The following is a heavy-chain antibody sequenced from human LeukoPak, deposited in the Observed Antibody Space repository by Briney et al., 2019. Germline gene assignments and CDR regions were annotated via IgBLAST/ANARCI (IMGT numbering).Heavy chain of an antibody. CDR1: GFTFSSYG. CDR2: IWYDGSNK. CDR3: AREMWTRTSSSWYEPVDY. V-gene: IGHV3-33*01. J-gene: IGHJ4*02. Sequence: PGGSLRLSCAASGFTFSSYGMHWVRQAPGKGLEWVAVIWYDGSNKYYADSVKGRFTISRDNSKNTLYLQMNSLRAEDTAVYYCAREMWTRTSSSWYEPVDYWGQGTLVTVSS. D-gene: IGHD6-13*01.